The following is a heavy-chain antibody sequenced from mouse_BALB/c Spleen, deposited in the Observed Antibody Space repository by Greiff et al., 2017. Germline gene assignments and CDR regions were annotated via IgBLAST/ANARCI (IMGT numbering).Heavy chain of an antibody. CDR1: GYSIHSDYA. V-gene: IGHV3-2*02. Sequence: VKLVESGPGLVKPSQSLSLTCTVTGYSIHSDYAWNWIRQFPGNKLEWMGYISYSGSPGYKPSLKSRISITRDTSKNPFFLQLNSLTTDDKATYYPARGGRAVFAYWGQGTLVTVSA. CDR3: ARGGRAVFAY. D-gene: IGHD1-1*02. CDR2: ISYSGSP. J-gene: IGHJ3*01.